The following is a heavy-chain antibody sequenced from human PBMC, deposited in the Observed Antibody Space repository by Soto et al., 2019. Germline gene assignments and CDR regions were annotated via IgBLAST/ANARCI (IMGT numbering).Heavy chain of an antibody. CDR1: GFTFSNAW. D-gene: IGHD3-10*01. CDR2: IKSKTDGGTT. V-gene: IGHV3-15*01. Sequence: GGSLRLSCAASGFTFSNAWMSWVRQAPGKGLEWVGRIKSKTDGGTTDYAAPVKGRFTISRDDSKNTLYLQMNSLKTEDTAVYYCTTDRSDNYYGSGSSCYWGQGTLVTVSS. J-gene: IGHJ4*02. CDR3: TTDRSDNYYGSGSSCY.